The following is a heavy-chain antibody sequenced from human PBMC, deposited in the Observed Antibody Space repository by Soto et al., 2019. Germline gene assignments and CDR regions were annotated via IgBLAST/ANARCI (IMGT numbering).Heavy chain of an antibody. CDR1: GFTFSDYS. V-gene: IGHV3-11*06. Sequence: QVQLVESGGGLVKPGGSLRLACAASGFTFSDYSMSWVRQAPGKGLEWVSFISLGDSYKKTADAVKGRFTIPRDNAQNALYLQMNSLRAEDTGLYYCVRESRTDEDGYDARGYYFDYWGQGTLVTVSS. D-gene: IGHD5-12*01. J-gene: IGHJ4*02. CDR3: VRESRTDEDGYDARGYYFDY. CDR2: ISLGDSYK.